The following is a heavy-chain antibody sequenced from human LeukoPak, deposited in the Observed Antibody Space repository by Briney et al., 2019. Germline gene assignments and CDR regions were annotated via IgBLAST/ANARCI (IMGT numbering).Heavy chain of an antibody. CDR1: GFTFSSYA. CDR2: IYSGGST. CDR3: ARVGYYDSSGYDY. Sequence: PGGSLRLSCAASGFTFSSYAMSWVRQAPGKGLEWVSVIYSGGSTYYADSVKGRFTISRDNSKNTLYLQMNSLRAEDTAVYYCARVGYYDSSGYDYWGQGTLVTVSS. J-gene: IGHJ4*02. D-gene: IGHD3-22*01. V-gene: IGHV3-66*01.